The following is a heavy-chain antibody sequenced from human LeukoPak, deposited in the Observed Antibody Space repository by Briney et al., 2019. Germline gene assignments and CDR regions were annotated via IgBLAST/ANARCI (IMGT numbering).Heavy chain of an antibody. Sequence: GASVKVSCKASGYTFTGYYVHWVRQAPGQGLEWMGWINPNSGGTNYAQKFQGRVTMTRDTSISTAYMELSRLTSDDTAVYYCARGWNYYDSSGSSFDPWGQGTLVTVSS. CDR1: GYTFTGYY. D-gene: IGHD3-22*01. CDR3: ARGWNYYDSSGSSFDP. V-gene: IGHV1-2*02. CDR2: INPNSGGT. J-gene: IGHJ5*02.